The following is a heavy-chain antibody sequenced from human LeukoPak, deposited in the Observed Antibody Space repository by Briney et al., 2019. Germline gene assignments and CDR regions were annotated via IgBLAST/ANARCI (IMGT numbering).Heavy chain of an antibody. CDR3: ARDLGAVAGGCSSTSCYGYWFDP. J-gene: IGHJ5*02. D-gene: IGHD2-2*01. Sequence: ASVKVSCKASGGTFSSYAISWVRQAPGQGLEWMGGIIPIFGTANYAQKFQGRVTIATDESTSTAYMELSSLRSEDTAVYYCARDLGAVAGGCSSTSCYGYWFDPWGQGTLVTVSS. CDR1: GGTFSSYA. V-gene: IGHV1-69*05. CDR2: IIPIFGTA.